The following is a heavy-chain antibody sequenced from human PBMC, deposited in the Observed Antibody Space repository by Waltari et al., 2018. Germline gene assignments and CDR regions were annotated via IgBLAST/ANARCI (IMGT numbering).Heavy chain of an antibody. Sequence: VQLVQSGAEVKKPGSSVKGSCMASGGTFRRYDIRWDRQAPGQGLEWMGRIIPIFGTANYAQKFQGRVTITADKSTSTAYMELSSLRSEDTAVYYCARDRGSSWYSGGEYWGQGTLVTVSS. D-gene: IGHD6-13*01. CDR2: IIPIFGTA. J-gene: IGHJ4*02. V-gene: IGHV1-69*08. CDR1: GGTFRRYD. CDR3: ARDRGSSWYSGGEY.